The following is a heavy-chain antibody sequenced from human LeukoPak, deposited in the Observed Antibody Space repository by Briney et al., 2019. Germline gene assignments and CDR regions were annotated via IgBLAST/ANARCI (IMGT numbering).Heavy chain of an antibody. J-gene: IGHJ6*03. CDR2: IIPILGIA. CDR3: ARDSSPLLRGRHDYMDV. Sequence: SVKVSCKASGGTFSSYTISWVRQAPGQGLGWMGRIIPILGIANYAQKFQGRVTITADKSTSTAYMELSSLRSEDTAVYYCARDSSPLLRGRHDYMDVWGKGTTVTVSS. D-gene: IGHD1-1*01. V-gene: IGHV1-69*04. CDR1: GGTFSSYT.